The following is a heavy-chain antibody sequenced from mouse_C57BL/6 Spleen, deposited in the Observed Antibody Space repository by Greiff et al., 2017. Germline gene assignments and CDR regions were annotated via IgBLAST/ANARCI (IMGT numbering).Heavy chain of an antibody. CDR3: ARSWGLWYFDV. Sequence: EVQLHHSGPELVKPGASVKISCKASGYTFTDYYMNWVKQSPGKSLEWIGDINPTSGGTSYNQKFKGKATLTVDKSSSTAYMELRSLTSEDSAVYYCARSWGLWYFDVWGTGTTITVAS. J-gene: IGHJ1*03. CDR2: INPTSGGT. D-gene: IGHD3-3*01. V-gene: IGHV1-26*01. CDR1: GYTFTDYY.